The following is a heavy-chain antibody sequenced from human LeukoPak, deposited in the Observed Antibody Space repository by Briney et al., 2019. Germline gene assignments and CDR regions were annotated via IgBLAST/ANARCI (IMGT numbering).Heavy chain of an antibody. Sequence: SETLSLTCTVSGVSMSNYYWSWIRQPPGKGPEWVGYMYHTPGRTFYNPSLKSRVTMAMDTSRDQFPLKLISVTAADTAVYYCARTMVRGVISADAFDVWGQGTMVTVSS. J-gene: IGHJ3*01. V-gene: IGHV4-59*01. CDR1: GVSMSNYY. D-gene: IGHD3-10*01. CDR3: ARTMVRGVISADAFDV. CDR2: MYHTPGRT.